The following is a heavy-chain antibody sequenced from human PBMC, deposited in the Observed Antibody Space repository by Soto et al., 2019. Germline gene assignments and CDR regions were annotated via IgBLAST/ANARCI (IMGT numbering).Heavy chain of an antibody. J-gene: IGHJ5*02. CDR1: GYTFTGYY. D-gene: IGHD6-13*01. Sequence: ASVKVSCKASGYTFTGYYMHWVRQAPGQGLEWMGWINPNSGGTNYAQKFQGWVTMTRDTSISTAYMELSRLRSDDTAVYYCARDTGKSSPGGSAPWGQGTLVTVSS. CDR2: INPNSGGT. V-gene: IGHV1-2*04. CDR3: ARDTGKSSPGGSAP.